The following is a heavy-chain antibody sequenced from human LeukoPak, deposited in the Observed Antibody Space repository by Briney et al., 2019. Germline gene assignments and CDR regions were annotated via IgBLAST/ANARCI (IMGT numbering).Heavy chain of an antibody. CDR2: INPNSGGT. D-gene: IGHD3-10*01. J-gene: IGHJ4*02. V-gene: IGHV1-2*02. Sequence: ASVKVSCKASGGTFSSYAISWVRQAPGQGLEGMGWINPNSGGTNYAQKFQGRVTMTRDTSISTAYMELSRLRSDDTAVYYCARSYYGSGIDGYWGQGTLVTVSS. CDR1: GGTFSSYA. CDR3: ARSYYGSGIDGY.